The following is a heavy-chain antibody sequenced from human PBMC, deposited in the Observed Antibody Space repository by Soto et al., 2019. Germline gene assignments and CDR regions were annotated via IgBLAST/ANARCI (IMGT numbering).Heavy chain of an antibody. J-gene: IGHJ6*02. Sequence: QVQLQESGPGLVKPSQTLSLTCTVSGGSISSGDYYWSWIRQPPGQGLEWIGSIYYSGSNYYNPSRKSRVTISVDTSTYQFSLKLSSLTAADTAVYYCARDVRIRYFAWLPDYYYYYGMDVWGQGTTVTVSS. CDR2: IYYSGSN. D-gene: IGHD3-9*01. CDR1: GGSISSGDYY. V-gene: IGHV4-30-4*01. CDR3: ARDVRIRYFAWLPDYYYYYGMDV.